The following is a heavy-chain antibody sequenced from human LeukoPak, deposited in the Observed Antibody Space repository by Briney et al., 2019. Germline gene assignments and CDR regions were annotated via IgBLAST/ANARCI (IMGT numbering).Heavy chain of an antibody. CDR2: ISSSSSTI. D-gene: IGHD1-26*01. CDR1: GFTFSSYA. V-gene: IGHV3-48*01. J-gene: IGHJ4*02. Sequence: GGSLRLSCAASGFTFSSYAMHWVRQAPGKGLEWVSYISSSSSTIYYADSVKGRFTISRDNAKNSLYLQMNSLRAEDTAVYYCAREFSGSNYGFPFDYWGQGTLVTVSS. CDR3: AREFSGSNYGFPFDY.